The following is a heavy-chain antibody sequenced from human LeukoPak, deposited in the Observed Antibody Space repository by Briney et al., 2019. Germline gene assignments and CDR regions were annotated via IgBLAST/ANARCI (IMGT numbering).Heavy chain of an antibody. V-gene: IGHV1-18*01. D-gene: IGHD5-18*01. Sequence: WASVKVSCKASGYTFTNYGISWVRQAPGQGLEWMGWISAYNGNTHYAQNLQGRVTMTTDTSTSTAYMELKSLRSDDTAVYYCARGRVLYSYGTRFDYWGQGTLVTVSS. J-gene: IGHJ4*02. CDR2: ISAYNGNT. CDR3: ARGRVLYSYGTRFDY. CDR1: GYTFTNYG.